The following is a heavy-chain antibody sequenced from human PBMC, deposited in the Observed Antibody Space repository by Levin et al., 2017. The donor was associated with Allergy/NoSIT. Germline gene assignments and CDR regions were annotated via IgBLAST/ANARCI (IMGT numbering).Heavy chain of an antibody. CDR3: ARDRGFGELFSDY. J-gene: IGHJ4*02. CDR1: GGSISSSSYY. D-gene: IGHD3-10*01. V-gene: IGHV4-39*07. Sequence: SQTLSLTCTVSGGSISSSSYYWGWIRQPPGKGLEWIGSIYYSGSTYYNPSLKSRVTISVDTSKNQFSLKLSSVTAADTAVYYCARDRGFGELFSDYWGQGTLVTVSS. CDR2: IYYSGST.